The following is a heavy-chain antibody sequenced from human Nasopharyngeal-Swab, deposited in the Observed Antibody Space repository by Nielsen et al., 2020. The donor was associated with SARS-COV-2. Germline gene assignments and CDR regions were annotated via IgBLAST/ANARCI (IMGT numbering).Heavy chain of an antibody. D-gene: IGHD3-22*01. Sequence: WIRQPPGKGLEWIGCIYYSGSTYYNPSLKSRVTISLGASKNKFFLKLSSVTAADTAVYYYARGAIDYYDSSGYGDWGQGTLVTVSS. CDR3: ARGAIDYYDSSGYGD. J-gene: IGHJ4*02. V-gene: IGHV4-31*02. CDR2: IYYSGST.